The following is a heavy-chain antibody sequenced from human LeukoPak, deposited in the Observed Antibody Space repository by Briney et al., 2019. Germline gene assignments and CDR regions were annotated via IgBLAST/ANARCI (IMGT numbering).Heavy chain of an antibody. CDR2: INSDGSST. V-gene: IGHV3-74*01. D-gene: IGHD6-6*01. Sequence: GGSLRLSCAASGFTFSSYWVHWVRQAPGKGLVWVSRINSDGSSTSYADSVKGRFTISRDNAKNTLYLQMNSLRAEDTAVYYCARAVLYNAAPSDYWGQGTLVTVSS. CDR1: GFTFSSYW. CDR3: ARAVLYNAAPSDY. J-gene: IGHJ4*02.